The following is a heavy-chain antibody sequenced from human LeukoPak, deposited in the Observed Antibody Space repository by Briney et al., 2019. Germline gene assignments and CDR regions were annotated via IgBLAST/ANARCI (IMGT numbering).Heavy chain of an antibody. CDR1: GFTFSNYV. V-gene: IGHV3-30-3*01. Sequence: PGGSLRLSCAASGFTFSNYVIHWVRQAPGKGLEWLAVISYDGRNTYYADSVKGRFTIARDNSKNTLHLQMSSLSTDDTAVYYCARSTGIQYCSVMDVWGQGTTVTVSS. J-gene: IGHJ6*02. D-gene: IGHD6-13*01. CDR2: ISYDGRNT. CDR3: ARSTGIQYCSVMDV.